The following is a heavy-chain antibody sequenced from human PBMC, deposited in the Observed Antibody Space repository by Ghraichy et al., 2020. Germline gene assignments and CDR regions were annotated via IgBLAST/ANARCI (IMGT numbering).Heavy chain of an antibody. V-gene: IGHV4-31*03. CDR3: ARVGNQLLYSYYYGMDV. CDR1: GGSISSGGYY. Sequence: SETLSLTCTVSGGSISSGGYYWSWIRQHPGKGLEWIGYIYYSGSTYYNPSLKSRVTISVDTSKNQFSLKLSSVTAADTAVYYCARVGNQLLYSYYYGMDVWGQGTTVTVSS. J-gene: IGHJ6*02. CDR2: IYYSGST. D-gene: IGHD2-2*02.